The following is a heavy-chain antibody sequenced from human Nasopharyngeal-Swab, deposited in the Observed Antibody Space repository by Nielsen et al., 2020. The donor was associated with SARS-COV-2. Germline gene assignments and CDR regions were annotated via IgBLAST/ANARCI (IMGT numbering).Heavy chain of an antibody. J-gene: IGHJ4*02. CDR2: ITGSSGTI. V-gene: IGHV3-48*04. Sequence: GESLKISCAVSGFSGYDMNLVRQAPGQGLEWLSYITGSSGTIYYADSVKGRFTISRDNAKKSPFLQMNSLRAEDTAVYYCARDFDKTGDWGQGTLVTVSS. CDR3: ARDFDKTGD. CDR1: GFSGYD. D-gene: IGHD7-27*01.